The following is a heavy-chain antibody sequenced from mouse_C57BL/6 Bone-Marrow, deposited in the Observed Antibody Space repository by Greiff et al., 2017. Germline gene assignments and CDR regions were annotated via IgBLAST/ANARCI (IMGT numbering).Heavy chain of an antibody. J-gene: IGHJ2*01. V-gene: IGHV1-66*01. CDR2: IYPGSGNT. CDR3: ARHYGSSYLFDD. D-gene: IGHD1-1*01. CDR1: GYSFTSYY. Sequence: QVQLQQSGPELVKPGASVKISCKASGYSFTSYYIHWVKQRPGQGLEWIGWIYPGSGNTKYNEKFKGKATLTADTSSSTAYMQLSSLTSEDSAVYYCARHYGSSYLFDDWGQGTTLTVSS.